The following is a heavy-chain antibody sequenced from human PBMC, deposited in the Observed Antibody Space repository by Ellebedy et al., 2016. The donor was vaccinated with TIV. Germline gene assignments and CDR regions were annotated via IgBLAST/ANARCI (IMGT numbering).Heavy chain of an antibody. CDR3: ARLNPGIAVAGTTGGDY. CDR2: INHSGST. Sequence: MPSETLSLTCAVYGGSFSGYYWSWIRKPPGKGLEWIGEINHSGSTNYNPSLKSRVTISVDTSKIQFSLKLSSVTAADTAVYYCARLNPGIAVAGTTGGDYWGQGTLVTVSS. J-gene: IGHJ4*02. CDR1: GGSFSGYY. V-gene: IGHV4-34*01. D-gene: IGHD6-19*01.